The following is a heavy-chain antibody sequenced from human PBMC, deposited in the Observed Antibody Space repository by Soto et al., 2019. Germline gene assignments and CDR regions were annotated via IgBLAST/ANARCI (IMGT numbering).Heavy chain of an antibody. CDR3: ARGLTKGGDSSGYYPAPPGWFDP. J-gene: IGHJ5*02. Sequence: PSETLSLTCTVSGGSISSGGYYWSWIRQHPGKGLEWIGYIYYSGSTYYNPSLKSRVTISVDTSKNQFSLKLSSVTAADTAAYYCARGLTKGGDSSGYYPAPPGWFDPWGQGTLVTVSS. V-gene: IGHV4-31*03. CDR1: GGSISSGGYY. D-gene: IGHD3-22*01. CDR2: IYYSGST.